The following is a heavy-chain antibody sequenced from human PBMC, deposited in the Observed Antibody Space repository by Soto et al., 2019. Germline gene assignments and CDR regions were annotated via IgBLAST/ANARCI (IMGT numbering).Heavy chain of an antibody. CDR2: ITITGDTT. CDR1: GFIFTTSD. V-gene: IGHV3-23*04. Sequence: EVQLVESEGGLVQPGGSLRLSCEASGFIFTTSDMSWVRQAPGKGLEWISSITITGDTTHYADSVKGRFTISRDNSRKPVYLQMNGPRGDDTAVYYCAKGGGGDQGYWGQGTLVAVSS. D-gene: IGHD2-21*02. CDR3: AKGGGGDQGY. J-gene: IGHJ4*02.